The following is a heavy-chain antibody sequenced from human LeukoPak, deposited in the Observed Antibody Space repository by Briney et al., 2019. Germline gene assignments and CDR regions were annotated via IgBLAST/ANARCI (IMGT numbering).Heavy chain of an antibody. CDR3: ARVHYDAFDI. CDR2: INAGNTNT. CDR1: GYTFANYA. J-gene: IGHJ3*02. Sequence: ASVKVSCKASGYTFANYAIHWVRQAPGQRLEWMGWINAGNTNTKYSQKFQGRVTFTRDTSASTAYMELRSLRSDDTAVYYCARVHYDAFDIWGQGTMVTVPS. V-gene: IGHV1-3*01.